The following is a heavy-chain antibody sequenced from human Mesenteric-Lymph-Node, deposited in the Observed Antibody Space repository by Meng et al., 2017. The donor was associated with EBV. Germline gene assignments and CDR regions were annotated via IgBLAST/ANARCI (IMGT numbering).Heavy chain of an antibody. J-gene: IGHJ4*02. CDR2: NYYSGST. Sequence: QHPAPGLVKPSRPLPLTCTVPGDSVSSSIYCWSWIRQPPGKEVEWLGYNYYSGSTDYNPSLRSRVTISVDTSKNQFSLKLSSVTAADTAVYYCARGRRGVQYFDFWGQGALVTVSS. V-gene: IGHV4-61*01. D-gene: IGHD1-1*01. CDR3: ARGRRGVQYFDF. CDR1: GDSVSSSIYC.